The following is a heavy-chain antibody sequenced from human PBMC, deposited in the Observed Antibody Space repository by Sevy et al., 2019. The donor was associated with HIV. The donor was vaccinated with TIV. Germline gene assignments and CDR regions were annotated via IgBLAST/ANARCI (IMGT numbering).Heavy chain of an antibody. CDR3: TTDRAEAGKGELDY. CDR2: IKSKNDGETT. J-gene: IGHJ4*02. V-gene: IGHV3-15*01. CDR1: GFTFRNAW. D-gene: IGHD6-19*01. Sequence: GGSLRLSCAASGFTFRNAWMNWVRQAPGKGLEWVGHIKSKNDGETTDYLAPVKGRFTISRDDSKNTHYLQMNSLKIDDTAGYYCTTDRAEAGKGELDYWGQGTLVTVSS.